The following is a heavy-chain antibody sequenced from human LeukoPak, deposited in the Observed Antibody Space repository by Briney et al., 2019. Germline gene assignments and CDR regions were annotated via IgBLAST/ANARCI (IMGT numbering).Heavy chain of an antibody. Sequence: KASETLSLTCTVSGGSISSYYWSWIRQPPGKGLEWIGYIYYSGSTNYNPSLKSRVTISVDTSKNQFSLKLSSVTAADTAVYYCARGAYKDASDIWGQGTMVTVSS. D-gene: IGHD1-1*01. CDR2: IYYSGST. V-gene: IGHV4-59*01. J-gene: IGHJ3*02. CDR3: ARGAYKDASDI. CDR1: GGSISSYY.